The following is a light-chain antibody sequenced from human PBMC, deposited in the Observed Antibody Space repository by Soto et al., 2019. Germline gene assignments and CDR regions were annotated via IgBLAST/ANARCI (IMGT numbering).Light chain of an antibody. Sequence: QSVLTQPPSMSEAPRQRVTISCSGSGSNIRNNAVSWYQQFPGKAPKLLIYYDDLLASGVSDRFSGSKSGTSASLAISGLQSEDEADYYCATWDVTLGGHIVFGGGTQLTVL. J-gene: IGLJ7*01. V-gene: IGLV1-36*01. CDR2: YDD. CDR1: GSNIRNNA. CDR3: ATWDVTLGGHIV.